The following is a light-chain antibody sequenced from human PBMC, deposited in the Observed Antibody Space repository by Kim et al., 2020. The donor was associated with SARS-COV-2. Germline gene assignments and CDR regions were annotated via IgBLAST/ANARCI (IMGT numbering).Light chain of an antibody. CDR3: QQYARLPLS. Sequence: EIVLTQSPGTLSLSPGERATLSCRASQSVSSSYLTWYRQRPGQAPRLLVYGASSRATGIPDRFSGSGSGTDFTLTISRLEPEDFAVYYCQQYARLPLSFGPGTKVDIK. V-gene: IGKV3-20*01. CDR2: GAS. CDR1: QSVSSSY. J-gene: IGKJ3*01.